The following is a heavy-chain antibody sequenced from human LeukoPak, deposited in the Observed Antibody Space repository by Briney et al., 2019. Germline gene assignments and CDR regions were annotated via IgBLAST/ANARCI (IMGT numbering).Heavy chain of an antibody. Sequence: GGSLRLSCAACGFTFSSYWMSWVRQAPGKGLEWVANIKQDGSEKYYVDSVKGRFTISRDNAKNSLYLQMNSLRAEDTAVYYCARADSSGWYTAGTGHLFYWGQGTLVTVSS. CDR2: IKQDGSEK. CDR3: ARADSSGWYTAGTGHLFY. D-gene: IGHD6-19*01. V-gene: IGHV3-7*01. CDR1: GFTFSSYW. J-gene: IGHJ4*02.